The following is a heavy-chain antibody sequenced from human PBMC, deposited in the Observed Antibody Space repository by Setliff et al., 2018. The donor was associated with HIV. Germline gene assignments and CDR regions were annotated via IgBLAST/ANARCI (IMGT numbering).Heavy chain of an antibody. J-gene: IGHJ4*02. D-gene: IGHD3-10*01. CDR3: ARLSGGMVPNY. Sequence: ASETLSLTCTVSGGSITRTPYYWGWIRQPPGKGLEWIGSIHHSGTAYDNPSLKSRVTISVDPSKNQILLRLSSVTAADTAVYYCARLSGGMVPNYWGQGTLVTVS. V-gene: IGHV4-39*01. CDR1: GGSITRTPYY. CDR2: IHHSGTA.